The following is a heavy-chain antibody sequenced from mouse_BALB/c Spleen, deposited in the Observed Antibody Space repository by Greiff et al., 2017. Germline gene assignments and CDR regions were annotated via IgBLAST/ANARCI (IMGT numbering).Heavy chain of an antibody. D-gene: IGHD2-2*01. CDR3: ARDLYGYDGWFAY. CDR1: GFSLTGYG. J-gene: IGHJ3*01. Sequence: QVQLQQSGPGLVAPSQSLSITCTVSGFSLTGYGVNWVRQPPGKGLEWLGMIWGDGSTDYNSALKSRLSISKDNSKSQVFLKMNSLQTDDTARYYCARDLYGYDGWFAYWGQGTLVTVSA. CDR2: IWGDGST. V-gene: IGHV2-6-7*01.